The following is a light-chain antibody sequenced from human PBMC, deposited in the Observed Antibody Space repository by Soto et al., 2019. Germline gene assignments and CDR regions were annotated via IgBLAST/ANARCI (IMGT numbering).Light chain of an antibody. CDR1: SSNIGAGYD. Sequence: QSVLTQPPSVSGAPGQRVTISCTGNSSNIGAGYDVHWYQQLPGTAPKLLIYGNSNRPSGVPDRFSGSKSGTSASLAITGLQDEDEADYYCQSYYSSLSGYVFGTGTKVTVL. J-gene: IGLJ1*01. V-gene: IGLV1-40*01. CDR3: QSYYSSLSGYV. CDR2: GNS.